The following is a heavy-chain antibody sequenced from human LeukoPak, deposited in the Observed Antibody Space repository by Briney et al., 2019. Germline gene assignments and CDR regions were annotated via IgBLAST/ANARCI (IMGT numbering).Heavy chain of an antibody. Sequence: GGSLRLSCAASGFTFSSYAMSCVRQARGKGLEWVSAISGSGGSTYYADSVKGRFTISRDNSKNTLYLQMNSLRAEDTALYYCAKARWGLGQSPRRGYYHYMDVWGKETTVTVSS. CDR1: GFTFSSYA. J-gene: IGHJ6*03. V-gene: IGHV3-23*01. D-gene: IGHD1-26*01. CDR3: AKARWGLGQSPRRGYYHYMDV. CDR2: ISGSGGST.